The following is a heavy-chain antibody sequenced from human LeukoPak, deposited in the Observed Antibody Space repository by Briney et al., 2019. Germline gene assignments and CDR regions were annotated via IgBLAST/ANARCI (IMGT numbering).Heavy chain of an antibody. Sequence: GGSLRLSCAASGFSFSNYGMNWVRQAPGKGLEWVSGIIGSGVTTYYADSVKGRFTISRDNSKNTVYLQINNLRDEDTAVYYCAKDDRLLRFLHWGQGTLVTVSS. V-gene: IGHV3-23*01. CDR3: AKDDRLLRFLH. J-gene: IGHJ4*02. CDR1: GFSFSNYG. D-gene: IGHD3-16*01. CDR2: IIGSGVTT.